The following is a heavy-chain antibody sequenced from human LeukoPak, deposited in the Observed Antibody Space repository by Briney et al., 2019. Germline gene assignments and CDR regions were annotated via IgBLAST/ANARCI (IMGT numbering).Heavy chain of an antibody. J-gene: IGHJ4*02. V-gene: IGHV4-30-2*01. Sequence: PSQTLSLTCAVSGGSISSGGYSWSWIRRPPGKGLEWIGYIYHSGSTYYNPSLKSRVTISVDRSKNQFSLKLSSVTAADTAVYYCARARLDYYGSGATFDYWGQGTLVTVSA. CDR1: GGSISSGGYS. CDR3: ARARLDYYGSGATFDY. CDR2: IYHSGST. D-gene: IGHD3-10*01.